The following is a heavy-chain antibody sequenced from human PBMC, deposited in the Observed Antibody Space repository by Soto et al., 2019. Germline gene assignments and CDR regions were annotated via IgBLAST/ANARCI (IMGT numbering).Heavy chain of an antibody. CDR3: VKVNDHAYAF. CDR2: ITPLFGTT. D-gene: IGHD1-1*01. Sequence: VRLVQSGAEVKNPGSSVKVSCKASGATFRSFAFSWVRQAPGDGLEWVGGITPLFGTTNYAERLQGRVTTTAGEFTSTVYLELSSLTSEGWAVYFCVKVNDHAYAFWGQGTLVTVSS. V-gene: IGHV1-69*01. J-gene: IGHJ1*01. CDR1: GATFRSFA.